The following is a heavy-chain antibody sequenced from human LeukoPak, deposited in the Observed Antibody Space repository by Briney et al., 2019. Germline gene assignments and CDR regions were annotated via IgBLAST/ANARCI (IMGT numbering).Heavy chain of an antibody. V-gene: IGHV3-21*01. Sequence: GGSLRLSCAASGFTFSSNSMNWVRQAPGKGLEWVSSISSSGTYIYYADSLKGRFTTSRDNAKNSLYLQMSSLRAEDTAVYYCAGSGSYFLYWGQGTLVTVSS. CDR1: GFTFSSNS. J-gene: IGHJ4*02. D-gene: IGHD1-26*01. CDR2: ISSSGTYI. CDR3: AGSGSYFLY.